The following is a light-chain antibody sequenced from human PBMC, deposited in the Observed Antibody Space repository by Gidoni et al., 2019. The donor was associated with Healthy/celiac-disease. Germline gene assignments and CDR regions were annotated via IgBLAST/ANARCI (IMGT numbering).Light chain of an antibody. CDR2: DES. V-gene: IGKV3-11*01. Sequence: EIVLTQSPATLSLSPGERATLSCRASQRVSSYLAWYQQKPGQAPRLLIDDESNRATGIPARFSGSGSGTDFTLTISSLEPEDFAVYYCQQRSSFGQGTKLEIK. CDR1: QRVSSY. CDR3: QQRSS. J-gene: IGKJ2*01.